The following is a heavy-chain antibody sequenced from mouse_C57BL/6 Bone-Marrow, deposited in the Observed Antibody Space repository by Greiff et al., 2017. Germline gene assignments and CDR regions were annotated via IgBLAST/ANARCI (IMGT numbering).Heavy chain of an antibody. J-gene: IGHJ4*01. CDR3: ARDLITTRNYYAMDD. CDR2: ISDGGSYT. V-gene: IGHV5-4*01. CDR1: GFTFSSYA. Sequence: DVKLVESGGGLVKPGGSLKLSCAASGFTFSSYAMSWVRQTPEKRLEWVATISDGGSYTYYPDNVKGRFTISRDNAKNNLYLQMSHLKSEDTAMYYCARDLITTRNYYAMDDWGQGTSVTVSS. D-gene: IGHD2-4*01.